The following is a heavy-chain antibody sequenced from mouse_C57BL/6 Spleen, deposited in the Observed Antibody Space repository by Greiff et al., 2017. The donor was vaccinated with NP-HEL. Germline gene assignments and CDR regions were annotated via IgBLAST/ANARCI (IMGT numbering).Heavy chain of an antibody. D-gene: IGHD2-5*01. Sequence: QVQLQQPGAELVRPGSSVKLSCKASGYTFTSYWMDWVKQRPGQGLEWIGNIYPSDSETHYNQKFKDKATLTVDKSSSTAYMQLSSLTSEDSAVYYCARRSNYWYFDVWGTGTTVTVSS. V-gene: IGHV1-61*01. CDR2: IYPSDSET. J-gene: IGHJ1*03. CDR3: ARRSNYWYFDV. CDR1: GYTFTSYW.